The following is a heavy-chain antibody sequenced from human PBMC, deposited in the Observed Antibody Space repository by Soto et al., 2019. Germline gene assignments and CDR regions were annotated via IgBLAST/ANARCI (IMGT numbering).Heavy chain of an antibody. V-gene: IGHV1-69*13. CDR1: GGTFSSYA. CDR3: ARERAPPGIAAAGTGLNV. D-gene: IGHD6-13*01. J-gene: IGHJ6*02. Sequence: ASVKVSCKASGGTFSSYAISWVRQAPGQGLEWMGGIIPIFGTANYAQKFQGRVTITADESTSTAYMELSSLRSEDPAVYYCARERAPPGIAAAGTGLNVWGQGTTVTVSS. CDR2: IIPIFGTA.